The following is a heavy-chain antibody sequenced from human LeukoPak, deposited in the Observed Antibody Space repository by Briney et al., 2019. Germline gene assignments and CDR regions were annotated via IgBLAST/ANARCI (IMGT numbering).Heavy chain of an antibody. Sequence: GGSLRLSCAASGFTFSSYSMNWVRQAPGKGLEWVSYISSSSNTIYYADSVKGRFTISRDNAKNSLYLQMNSLRAEDTAVYYCARVGSSGWLYYFDYWGQGTLVTVSS. D-gene: IGHD6-13*01. CDR3: ARVGSSGWLYYFDY. V-gene: IGHV3-48*01. J-gene: IGHJ4*02. CDR2: ISSSSNTI. CDR1: GFTFSSYS.